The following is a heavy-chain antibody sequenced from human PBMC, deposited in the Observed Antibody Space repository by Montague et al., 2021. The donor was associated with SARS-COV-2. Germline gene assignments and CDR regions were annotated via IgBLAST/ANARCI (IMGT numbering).Heavy chain of an antibody. V-gene: IGHV3-33*01. D-gene: IGHD7-27*01. J-gene: IGHJ4*02. CDR3: VGDPGDPDTFDY. CDR2: IWNDGSKK. CDR1: GFTYSKYG. Sequence: SPRLSCPASGFTYSKYGVHWVRQAPGKGLEWVASIWNDGSKKYHADSVKGRFTISRDNSNNMLYLQMDSLRAEDAAVYYCVGDPGDPDTFDYWGQGTQVTVSS.